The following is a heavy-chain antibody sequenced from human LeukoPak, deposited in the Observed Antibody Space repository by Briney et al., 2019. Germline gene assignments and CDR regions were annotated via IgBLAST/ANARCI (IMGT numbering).Heavy chain of an antibody. J-gene: IGHJ6*02. CDR2: IYTSGST. V-gene: IGHV4-61*02. D-gene: IGHD3-9*01. CDR1: GGSISSGSYY. CDR3: ARDILTGFYSTRGMDV. Sequence: PSETLSLTCTVSGGSISSGSYYWSWIRQPAGKGLEWIGRIYTSGSTNYNPSLKSRVTISVDTSKNQFSLKLSSVTAADTAVYCCARDILTGFYSTRGMDVWGQGTTVTVSS.